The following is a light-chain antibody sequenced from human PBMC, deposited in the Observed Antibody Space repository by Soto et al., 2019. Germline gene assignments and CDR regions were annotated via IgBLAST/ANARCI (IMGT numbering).Light chain of an antibody. J-gene: IGKJ1*01. Sequence: DIQMTQSPSTLSASVGDRVTITCRASQSISSWLAWYQQKPGKAPKLLIYKASSLESGVPSRFSGSGSGTEFTLTISSLQPDDFATYYCQYYNSYSEAFGQGTKVDIK. CDR2: KAS. CDR1: QSISSW. CDR3: QYYNSYSEA. V-gene: IGKV1-5*03.